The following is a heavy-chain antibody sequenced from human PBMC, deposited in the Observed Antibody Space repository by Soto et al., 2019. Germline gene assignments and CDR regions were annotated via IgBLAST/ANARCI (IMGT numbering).Heavy chain of an antibody. CDR3: ARVDAIRDYYYYMDV. Sequence: SETLSLTCTVSGGSISSYYWSWIRQPPGKGLEWIGYIYYSGSTNYNPSLKSRVTISVDTFKNQFSLKLSSVTAADTAVYYCARVDAIRDYYYYMDVWGKGTTVTVSS. V-gene: IGHV4-59*01. D-gene: IGHD5-12*01. J-gene: IGHJ6*03. CDR1: GGSISSYY. CDR2: IYYSGST.